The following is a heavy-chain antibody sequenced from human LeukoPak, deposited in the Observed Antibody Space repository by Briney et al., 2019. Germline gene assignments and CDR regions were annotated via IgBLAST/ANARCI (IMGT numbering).Heavy chain of an antibody. CDR1: GFTFSTYV. J-gene: IGHJ6*04. V-gene: IGHV3-23*01. Sequence: GGSLRLSCAASGFTFSTYVMSWVRQAPGKGLEWVSAISGSGGSTYYADSVKGRFTISRDNSKNTLYLQMNSLRAEDTAVYYCAELGITMIGGVWGKGTTVTISS. D-gene: IGHD3-10*02. CDR2: ISGSGGST. CDR3: AELGITMIGGV.